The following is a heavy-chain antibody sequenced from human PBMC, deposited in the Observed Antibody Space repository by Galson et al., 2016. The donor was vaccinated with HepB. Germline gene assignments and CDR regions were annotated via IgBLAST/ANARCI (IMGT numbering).Heavy chain of an antibody. V-gene: IGHV3-7*03. CDR3: ARAVRSSWYGRYFDL. CDR2: IKKDGTEG. J-gene: IGHJ2*01. D-gene: IGHD6-13*01. Sequence: SLRLSCAVSGFTFSSYWMSWVRQAPGKGLEWVANIKKDGTEGYYVDSAKGRFTISRDNANNSVFLQMNSLRAEDTAVYYCARAVRSSWYGRYFDLWGRGTLVTVSS. CDR1: GFTFSSYW.